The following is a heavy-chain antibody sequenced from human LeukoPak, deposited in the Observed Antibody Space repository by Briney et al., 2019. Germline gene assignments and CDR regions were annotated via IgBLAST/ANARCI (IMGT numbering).Heavy chain of an antibody. V-gene: IGHV6-1*01. Sequence: SQTLSLTCAISGDSVSSNSAAWNWIRQSPSRGLEWLGRTYYRSKWYNDYAVSEKSRITINPDTSKNQFSLQLNSVTPEDTAVYYCARDQGYSSGWFEDYYYYYMDVWGKGTTVTVSS. CDR2: TYYRSKWYN. J-gene: IGHJ6*03. CDR1: GDSVSSNSAA. D-gene: IGHD6-19*01. CDR3: ARDQGYSSGWFEDYYYYYMDV.